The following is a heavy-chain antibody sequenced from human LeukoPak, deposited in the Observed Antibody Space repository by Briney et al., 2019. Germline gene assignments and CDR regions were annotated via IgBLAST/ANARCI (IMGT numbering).Heavy chain of an antibody. J-gene: IGHJ4*02. D-gene: IGHD6-13*01. V-gene: IGHV3-7*01. CDR2: IKQDGSEK. Sequence: PGGSLRLSCAASGFTFSSYSMHWVRQAPGKGLEWVANIKQDGSEKYYVDSVRGRFTISRDNTENSLYLQMNSLRAEDTAVYYCARMSSSSWYVCDYWGQGTLVTVSS. CDR3: ARMSSSSWYVCDY. CDR1: GFTFSSYS.